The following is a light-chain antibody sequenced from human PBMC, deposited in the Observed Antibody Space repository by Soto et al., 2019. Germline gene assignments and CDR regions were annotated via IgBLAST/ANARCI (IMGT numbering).Light chain of an antibody. CDR1: QSIGTS. V-gene: IGKV1-39*01. CDR2: LSS. J-gene: IGKJ4*01. CDR3: QQSHNTPLT. Sequence: DIQMTQSPSSLSASVGDRVIITCRASQSIGTSLNWYQQKPGKAPKLLIYLSSNLQSGVPPRFSGSGSGTDFTLTISSLQPEDFAIYYCQQSHNTPLTFGGGTKVEIK.